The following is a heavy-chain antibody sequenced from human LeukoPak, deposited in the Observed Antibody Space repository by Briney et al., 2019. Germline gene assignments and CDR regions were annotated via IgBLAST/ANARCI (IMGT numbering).Heavy chain of an antibody. J-gene: IGHJ4*02. CDR3: AKDPYCSSTSCYTAPDY. CDR1: GFTFSSYG. D-gene: IGHD2-2*02. Sequence: GGSLRLSCAASGFTFSSYGMHWVRQAPGKGLEWVAFIRYDGSNKYYADSVKGRFTISRDNSKNTLYLQMNSLRAEDTAVYYCAKDPYCSSTSCYTAPDYWGQGTLVTVSS. CDR2: IRYDGSNK. V-gene: IGHV3-30*02.